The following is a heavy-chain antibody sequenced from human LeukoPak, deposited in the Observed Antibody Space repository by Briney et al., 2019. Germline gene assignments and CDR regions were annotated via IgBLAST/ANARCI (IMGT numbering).Heavy chain of an antibody. D-gene: IGHD5-18*01. CDR1: GGSISSYY. V-gene: IGHV4-59*01. CDR2: IYHSGST. Sequence: SETLSLTCIVSGGSISSYYWSWIRQPPGKGLEWIGYIYHSGSTNYNPSLKGRVTISVDTSRNQFSLKLSSVTAADTALYYCVRGVWGYGDYYFDYWGQGTLVTVSS. J-gene: IGHJ4*02. CDR3: VRGVWGYGDYYFDY.